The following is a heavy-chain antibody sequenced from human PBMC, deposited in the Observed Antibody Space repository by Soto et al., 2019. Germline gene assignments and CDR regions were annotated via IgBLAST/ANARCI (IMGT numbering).Heavy chain of an antibody. CDR1: GFGFTFSTSA. D-gene: IGHD3-10*01. J-gene: IGHJ6*02. CDR3: AKEVYGSGSPLEDV. Sequence: GGSLRLSCAASGFGFTFSTSAMSWVRQAPGKGLEWVSTFRESGGTTYYADSVKGRFTISRDNSKNTLYLQMNSLRAEDTAVYYCAKEVYGSGSPLEDVWGQGTTVTVSS. V-gene: IGHV3-23*01. CDR2: FRESGGTT.